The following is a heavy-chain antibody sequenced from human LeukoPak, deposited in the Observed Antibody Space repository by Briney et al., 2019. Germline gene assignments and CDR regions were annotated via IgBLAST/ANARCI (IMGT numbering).Heavy chain of an antibody. D-gene: IGHD6-13*01. Sequence: PGGSLRPSCAASGFTFSSYAMSWVRQAPGKGLEWVSAISGSGGSTYYADSVKGRFTISRDNSKNTLYLQMNSPRAEDTAVYYCAHVAGWAAAGTYYFDYWGQGTLVTVSS. J-gene: IGHJ4*02. V-gene: IGHV3-23*01. CDR3: AHVAGWAAAGTYYFDY. CDR1: GFTFSSYA. CDR2: ISGSGGST.